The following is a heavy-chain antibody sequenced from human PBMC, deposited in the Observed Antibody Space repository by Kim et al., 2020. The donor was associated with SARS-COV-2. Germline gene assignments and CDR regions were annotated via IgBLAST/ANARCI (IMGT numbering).Heavy chain of an antibody. CDR2: IGTAGDT. CDR1: GFTFSSYD. Sequence: GGSLRLSCAASGFTFSSYDMHWVRQATGKGLEWVSAIGTAGDTYYPGSVKGRFTISRENAKNSLYLQMNSLRAGDTAVYYCARGSLWFGGYYFDYWGQGTLVTVSS. D-gene: IGHD3-10*01. V-gene: IGHV3-13*04. CDR3: ARGSLWFGGYYFDY. J-gene: IGHJ4*02.